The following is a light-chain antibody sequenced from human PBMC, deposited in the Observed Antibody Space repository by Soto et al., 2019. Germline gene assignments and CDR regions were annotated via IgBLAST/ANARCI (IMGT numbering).Light chain of an antibody. J-gene: IGKJ1*01. CDR3: QQYHIYSWT. V-gene: IGKV1-5*03. CDR2: RAS. Sequence: IQMTQSPSSLSASVGDTVTFTCRASQAIRNDLGWFQQRPGKPPKLLIYRASTLQRGVPSRFRGSGSGTEFALTISDLQADDFATYFCQQYHIYSWTFGQGTTVGIK. CDR1: QAIRND.